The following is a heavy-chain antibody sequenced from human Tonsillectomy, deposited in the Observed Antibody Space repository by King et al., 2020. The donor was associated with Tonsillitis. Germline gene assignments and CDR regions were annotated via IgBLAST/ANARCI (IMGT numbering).Heavy chain of an antibody. D-gene: IGHD2-2*01. CDR1: GFTFSTYA. Sequence: VQLVESGGGLVQPGGSLRLSCAGSGFTFSTYAMSWVRQAPGKGLEWVSAISGSGGSTYYADSVKGRFTISRDNSKNTLYLQMNSLRAEDTAVYYCAREPGGIVGVPAAGHSNWFDPWGQGTLVTVSS. J-gene: IGHJ5*02. V-gene: IGHV3-23*04. CDR3: AREPGGIVGVPAAGHSNWFDP. CDR2: ISGSGGST.